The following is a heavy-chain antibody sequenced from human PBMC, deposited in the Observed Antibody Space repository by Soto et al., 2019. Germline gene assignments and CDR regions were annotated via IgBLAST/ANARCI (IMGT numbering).Heavy chain of an antibody. CDR1: GGTFSSYG. CDR3: ARHYCGGECYPNYYYHGMDV. Sequence: QVQLVQSGAEVKKPGSSVKVSCKASGGTFSSYGISWVRQAPGQGLEWMGGIIPLFGTTNYAQKFQGRVTITADESTSTAYMELSSLRSEDTAVYYCARHYCGGECYPNYYYHGMDVWGQGTTVTVSS. CDR2: IIPLFGTT. V-gene: IGHV1-69*12. D-gene: IGHD2-21*01. J-gene: IGHJ6*02.